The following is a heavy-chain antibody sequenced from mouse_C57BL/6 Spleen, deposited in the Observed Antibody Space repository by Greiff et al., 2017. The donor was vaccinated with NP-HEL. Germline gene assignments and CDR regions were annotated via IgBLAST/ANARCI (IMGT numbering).Heavy chain of an antibody. D-gene: IGHD1-1*01. Sequence: EVQGVESGGGLVKPGGSLKLSCAASGFTFSDYGMHWVRQAPEKGLEWVAYISSGSSTIYYADTVKGRFTISRDNAKNTLFLQMTSLRSEDTAMYYCARERVYYGSSYAMDYWGQGTSVTVSS. CDR3: ARERVYYGSSYAMDY. J-gene: IGHJ4*01. V-gene: IGHV5-17*01. CDR2: ISSGSSTI. CDR1: GFTFSDYG.